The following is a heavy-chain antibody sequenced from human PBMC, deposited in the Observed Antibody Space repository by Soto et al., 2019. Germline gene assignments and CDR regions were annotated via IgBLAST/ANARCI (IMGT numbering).Heavy chain of an antibody. D-gene: IGHD2-21*02. CDR1: GYTFNSYG. Sequence: QVQRVQSGGEVKKPGASVKVSCKASGYTFNSYGISWVRQAPGQGLEWMGWIRVKNGNTNYAQNFQGRFTMTTDTSTSTAYMELRSLRSDDTAVYYCARGPTVGDIWGQGTMVTVSS. J-gene: IGHJ3*02. CDR2: IRVKNGNT. V-gene: IGHV1-18*01. CDR3: ARGPTVGDI.